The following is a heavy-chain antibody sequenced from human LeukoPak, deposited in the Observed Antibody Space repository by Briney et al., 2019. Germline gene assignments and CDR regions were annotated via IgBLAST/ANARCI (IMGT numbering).Heavy chain of an antibody. D-gene: IGHD4-17*01. CDR1: GFTFSSYW. J-gene: IGHJ4*02. CDR2: IKQDGSEK. CDR3: ASTYGAYVYYFDS. Sequence: GGSLRLSCAASGFTFSSYWMSWVRQAPGTGREWVANIKQDGSEKYYVDSVKGRFTISRDNAKNSLYLQMNALRAEDPAVDYCASTYGAYVYYFDSGGQGTLVTVSS. V-gene: IGHV3-7*01.